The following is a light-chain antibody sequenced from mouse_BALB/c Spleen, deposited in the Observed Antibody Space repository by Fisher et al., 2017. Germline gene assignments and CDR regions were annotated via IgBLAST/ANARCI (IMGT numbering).Light chain of an antibody. J-gene: IGKJ2*01. Sequence: IVMTQTPAIMSASLGERVTMTCTASSSVSSSYLHWYQQKPGSSPKLWIYSTSNLASGVPVRFSGSGSGTSYSLTISSMEAEDAATYYCQQWSSNPYTFGGGTKLEIK. CDR2: STS. V-gene: IGKV4-74*01. CDR1: SSVSSSY. CDR3: QQWSSNPYT.